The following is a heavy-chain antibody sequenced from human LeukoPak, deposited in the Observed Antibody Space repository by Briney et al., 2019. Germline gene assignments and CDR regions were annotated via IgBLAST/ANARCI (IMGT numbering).Heavy chain of an antibody. Sequence: PGGSLRLSCAASGFTFSSYSMNWVRQAPGKGLEWVSSISSSSSYIYYADSVKGRFTISRDNAKNSLFLQMNSLRAEDTALYFCARDYYSSSRHAFDLWGQGTMVTVSS. CDR1: GFTFSSYS. CDR2: ISSSSSYI. J-gene: IGHJ3*01. CDR3: ARDYYSSSRHAFDL. D-gene: IGHD6-13*01. V-gene: IGHV3-21*01.